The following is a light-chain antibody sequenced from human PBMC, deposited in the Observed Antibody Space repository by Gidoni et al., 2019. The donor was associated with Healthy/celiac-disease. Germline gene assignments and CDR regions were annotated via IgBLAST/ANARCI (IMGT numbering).Light chain of an antibody. Sequence: DIQMTPSPSSVSASVGDRVTITLRSSQGISSWLAWYQQKPGNAPRLLIYAASSLQSGVPSRFSGSGSGTDFTLTISRLQPEDFATYYYQQANSFPRTFGQGTKVEIK. J-gene: IGKJ1*01. CDR3: QQANSFPRT. CDR2: AAS. V-gene: IGKV1-12*01. CDR1: QGISSW.